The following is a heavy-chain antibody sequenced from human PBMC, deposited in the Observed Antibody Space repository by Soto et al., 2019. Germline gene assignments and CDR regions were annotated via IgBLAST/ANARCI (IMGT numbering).Heavy chain of an antibody. CDR3: ARGQYYDFWSGYHLSHFDY. V-gene: IGHV1-8*01. Sequence: QVQLVQSGAEVKKPGASVKVSCKASGYTFTSYDINWVRQATGQGLEWMGWMNPNSGNTGYAQKFQGRVTMIRNTSISTAYMELSSLRSEDTAVYYCARGQYYDFWSGYHLSHFDYWGQGTLVTVSS. CDR1: GYTFTSYD. D-gene: IGHD3-3*01. CDR2: MNPNSGNT. J-gene: IGHJ4*02.